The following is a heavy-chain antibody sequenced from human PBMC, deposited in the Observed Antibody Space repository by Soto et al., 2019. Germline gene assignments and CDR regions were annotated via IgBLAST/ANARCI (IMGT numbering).Heavy chain of an antibody. J-gene: IGHJ5*02. CDR1: GDSMTSSSYY. Sequence: SQTLSLTCTVSGDSMTSSSYYWGWIRQPPGKGLEWIGSIYYSERTSYNSGSTYYSPSLKSRVTISGDTSKSQFSLKLSSVTAADTAVYYCARHTRNQFDPWGQGTLVTVSS. CDR3: ARHTRNQFDP. CDR2: IYYSERTSYNSGST. V-gene: IGHV4-39*01.